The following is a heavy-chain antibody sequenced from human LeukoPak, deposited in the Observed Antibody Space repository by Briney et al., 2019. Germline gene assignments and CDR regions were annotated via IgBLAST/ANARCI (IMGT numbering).Heavy chain of an antibody. CDR3: AKWQLVRSFVDY. D-gene: IGHD6-6*01. CDR2: ISGSGGST. J-gene: IGHJ4*02. V-gene: IGHV3-23*01. CDR1: GFTFSSYA. Sequence: PGGSLGLSCAASGFTFSSYAMSRVRQAPGKGLEWVSAISGSGGSTYYADSVNGRFTISRDNSKNTLYLQMNSLRAEDTAVYYCAKWQLVRSFVDYWGQGTLVTVSS.